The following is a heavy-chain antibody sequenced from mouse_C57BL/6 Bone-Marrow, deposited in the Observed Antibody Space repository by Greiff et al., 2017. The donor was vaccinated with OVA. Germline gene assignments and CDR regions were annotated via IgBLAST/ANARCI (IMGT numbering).Heavy chain of an antibody. CDR2: IWSGGST. V-gene: IGHV2-2*01. CDR1: GFSLTSYG. Sequence: QVQLQQSGPGLVQPSQSLSITCTVSGFSLTSYGVHWVRQSPGKGLAWLGVIWSGGSTDYNAAFISRLSISKDNSKSQVFFKMNSLQADDTAIYYCARLYYGSSYWYFDVWGTGTTVTVSS. D-gene: IGHD1-1*01. J-gene: IGHJ1*03. CDR3: ARLYYGSSYWYFDV.